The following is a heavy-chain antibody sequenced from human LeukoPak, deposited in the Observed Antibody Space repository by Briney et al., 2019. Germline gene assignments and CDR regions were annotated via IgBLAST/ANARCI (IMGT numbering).Heavy chain of an antibody. V-gene: IGHV4-4*07. J-gene: IGHJ5*02. CDR3: ARDNYVLLWFGELRNNNNWFDP. Sequence: SETLSLTCTVSGGSISSYYWSWIRQPAGKGLEWIGRIYTSGSTNYNPSLKSRVTMSVDTSKNQFSLKLSSVTAADTAVYYCARDNYVLLWFGELRNNNNWFDPWGQGTLATVSS. CDR1: GGSISSYY. D-gene: IGHD3-10*01. CDR2: IYTSGST.